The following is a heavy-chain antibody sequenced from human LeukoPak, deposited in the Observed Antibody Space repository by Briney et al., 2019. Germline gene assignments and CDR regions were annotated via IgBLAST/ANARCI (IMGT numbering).Heavy chain of an antibody. CDR1: GFTFSSYG. Sequence: GGSLRLSCAASGFTFSSYGITWVRQAPGKGLEWVSVIYSGGSTYYADSVKGRFTISRDNSKNTLYLQMNSLRAEDTAVYYCARDRFGEIDYWGQGTLVTVSS. D-gene: IGHD3-10*01. CDR2: IYSGGST. V-gene: IGHV3-66*01. CDR3: ARDRFGEIDY. J-gene: IGHJ4*02.